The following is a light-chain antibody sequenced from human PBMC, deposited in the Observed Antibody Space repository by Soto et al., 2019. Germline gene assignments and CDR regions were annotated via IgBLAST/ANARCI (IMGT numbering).Light chain of an antibody. CDR2: EDT. CDR3: CSYAGSGTFV. Sequence: QSALTQPASVSGSPGQSITISCTGISSDVGSYDLVSWYQQPPGKAPKLMIYEDTKRPSGISTRFSGSKSGNAASLTISGLQAEDEADYYCCSYAGSGTFVFGTGTKLTVL. J-gene: IGLJ1*01. CDR1: SSDVGSYDL. V-gene: IGLV2-23*01.